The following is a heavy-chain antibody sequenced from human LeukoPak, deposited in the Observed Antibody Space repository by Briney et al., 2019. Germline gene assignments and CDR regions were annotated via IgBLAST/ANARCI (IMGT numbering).Heavy chain of an antibody. J-gene: IGHJ4*02. CDR2: IYYSGST. V-gene: IGHV4-31*03. D-gene: IGHD6-19*01. Sequence: SETLSLTCTVSGGSISSGGYYWSWIRQHPGKGLEWIGYIYYSGSTYYNPSLKSRVTISVDTSKNQFSLKLSSVTAADTAVYYCAGGSVAALLDYWGQGTLVTVSS. CDR3: AGGSVAALLDY. CDR1: GGSISSGGYY.